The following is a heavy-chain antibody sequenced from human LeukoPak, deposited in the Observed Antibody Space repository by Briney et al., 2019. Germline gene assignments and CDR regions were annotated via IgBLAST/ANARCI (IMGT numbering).Heavy chain of an antibody. D-gene: IGHD3-3*01. V-gene: IGHV4-38-2*02. CDR3: ARALGIFSFDS. CDR2: MYHSGST. J-gene: IGHJ4*02. CDR1: GYSISSGFY. Sequence: PSETLSLTCTVSGYSISSGFYWGWIRQPPGQGLEWIGSMYHSGSTYYNPSLKSRVTISVDTSKNQLSLKLRSVTAADTAVYYCARALGIFSFDSWGQGTLVTVSS.